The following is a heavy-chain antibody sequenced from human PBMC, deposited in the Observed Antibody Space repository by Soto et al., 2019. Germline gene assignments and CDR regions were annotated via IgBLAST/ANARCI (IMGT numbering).Heavy chain of an antibody. J-gene: IGHJ4*02. CDR1: GYTFTGYY. CDR2: INPNSGGT. D-gene: IGHD3-16*02. CDR3: ARAVDDYIWGSYQQPGWGIYYFDY. Sequence: QVQLVQSGAEVKKPGASVKVSCKASGYTFTGYYMHWVRQAPGQGLEWMGWINPNSGGTNYAQKFQGWVTMTRDTSISTAYMELSRLRSDDTAVYYCARAVDDYIWGSYQQPGWGIYYFDYWGQGTLVTVSS. V-gene: IGHV1-2*04.